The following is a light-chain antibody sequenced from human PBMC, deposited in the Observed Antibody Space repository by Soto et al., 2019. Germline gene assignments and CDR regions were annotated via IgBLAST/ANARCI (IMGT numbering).Light chain of an antibody. V-gene: IGKV1-5*03. CDR2: KAS. J-gene: IGKJ1*01. CDR3: QQDYGDSWT. CDR1: QTISSW. Sequence: DIQMTQSPSTLSGSVGDRVTITCRASQTISSWLAWYQQKPGKAPKLLIYKASTLKSGVPSRFSGSGSGTEFTLTISSLQPDDFATYYCQQDYGDSWTFGQGTKVDIK.